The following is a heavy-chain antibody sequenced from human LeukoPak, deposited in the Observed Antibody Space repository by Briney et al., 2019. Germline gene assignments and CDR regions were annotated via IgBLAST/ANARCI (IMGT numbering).Heavy chain of an antibody. CDR2: ISSSGSTI. CDR1: GFTFSSYE. V-gene: IGHV3-48*03. Sequence: PGGSLRLSCAASGFTFSSYEMNWVRQAPGKGLEWVSYISSSGSTIYYADSVKGRFTISRDNSKNTLYLQMNSLRAEDTAVYYCARGGDCSSTSCYALDYWGQGTLVTVSS. CDR3: ARGGDCSSTSCYALDY. J-gene: IGHJ4*02. D-gene: IGHD2-2*01.